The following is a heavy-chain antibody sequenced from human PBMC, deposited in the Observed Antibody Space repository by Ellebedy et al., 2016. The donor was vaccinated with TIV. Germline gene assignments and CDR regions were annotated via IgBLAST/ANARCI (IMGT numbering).Heavy chain of an antibody. J-gene: IGHJ6*02. Sequence: MPSETLSLTCNVSGASITTYYWNWIRQSPGKGLEWIGYMSYSGNTNYSPSLRSRVTISVDTSKNQFSLKLTSVTAADTAVYYCARDAHYDFFSHGYSHRGLDVWGQGTTVTVSS. V-gene: IGHV4-59*01. D-gene: IGHD3-3*01. CDR1: GASITTYY. CDR2: MSYSGNT. CDR3: ARDAHYDFFSHGYSHRGLDV.